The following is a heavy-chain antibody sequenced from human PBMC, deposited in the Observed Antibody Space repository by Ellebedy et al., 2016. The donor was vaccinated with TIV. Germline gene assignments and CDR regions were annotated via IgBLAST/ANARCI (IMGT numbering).Heavy chain of an antibody. J-gene: IGHJ4*02. CDR1: GFSFSTYG. D-gene: IGHD3-9*01. CDR3: AREQSPYYEILTGSFDY. CDR2: IWYDGFNK. V-gene: IGHV3-33*01. Sequence: PGGSLRLSCAASGFSFSTYGMHWVRQAPGQGLEWVAVIWYDGFNKDYADSVKGRFTISRDNSKSTLYLDMKSLRVEDTAVYYCAREQSPYYEILTGSFDYWGQGALVTVSS.